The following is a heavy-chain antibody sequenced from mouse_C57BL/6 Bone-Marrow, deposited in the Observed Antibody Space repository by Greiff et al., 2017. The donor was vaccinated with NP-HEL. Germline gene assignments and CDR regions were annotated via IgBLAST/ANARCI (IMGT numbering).Heavy chain of an antibody. V-gene: IGHV5-4*01. CDR1: GFTFSSYA. CDR3: ARSHYSNYVGFAY. Sequence: EVQRVESRGGLVKPGGSLKLSCAASGFTFSSYAMSWVRQTPEKRLEWVATISDGGSYTYYPDNVKGRFTISRDNAKNNLYLQMSHLKSEDTAMYYCARSHYSNYVGFAYWGQGTLVTVSA. D-gene: IGHD2-5*01. CDR2: ISDGGSYT. J-gene: IGHJ3*01.